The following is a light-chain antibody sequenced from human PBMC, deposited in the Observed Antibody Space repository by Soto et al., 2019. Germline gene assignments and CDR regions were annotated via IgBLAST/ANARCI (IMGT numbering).Light chain of an antibody. CDR3: QQSYSSPRT. J-gene: IGKJ2*01. CDR1: HSISNY. CDR2: AAS. Sequence: DIQMTQSPSSLSASVGDRVTITCRASHSISNYLNWYQQKPGKAPKLLIYAASSLQSGVPSRFSGSGSGTDFTLTITSLQPEDLGTYYCQQSYSSPRTFGQGTKLEIK. V-gene: IGKV1-39*01.